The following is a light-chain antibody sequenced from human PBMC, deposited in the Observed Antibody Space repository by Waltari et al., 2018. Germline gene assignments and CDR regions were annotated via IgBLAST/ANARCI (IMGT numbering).Light chain of an antibody. V-gene: IGLV4-69*01. CDR1: SGHSSNV. J-gene: IGLJ3*02. Sequence: QLVLTQSPSASASLGASVKLTCTLSSGHSSNVIAWHQQQPEKGPRYLMKVNSDGSHSKGDEIPDRFSGSSSGAERPLTISSLQSEDEADYYCQTGGHGTWVFGGGTKLTVL. CDR2: VNSDGSH. CDR3: QTGGHGTWV.